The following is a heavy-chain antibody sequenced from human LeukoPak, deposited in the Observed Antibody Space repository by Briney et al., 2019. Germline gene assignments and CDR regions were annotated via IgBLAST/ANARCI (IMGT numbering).Heavy chain of an antibody. D-gene: IGHD3-9*01. J-gene: IGHJ4*02. CDR3: AKDFDILTGYYPRIGFDY. V-gene: IGHV3-7*03. CDR2: IKQEGNEK. Sequence: PGGSLRLSCAASGFTFSSYEMNWVRQAPGKGLEWVANIKQEGNEKYYVDSVKGRFTISRDNAKNSLYLQMNSLRAEDTAVYYCAKDFDILTGYYPRIGFDYWGQGTLVTVSS. CDR1: GFTFSSYE.